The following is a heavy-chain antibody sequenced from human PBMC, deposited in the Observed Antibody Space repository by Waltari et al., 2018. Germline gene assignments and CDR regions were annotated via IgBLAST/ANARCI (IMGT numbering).Heavy chain of an antibody. CDR3: AKRVTDGFYPFDY. D-gene: IGHD3-10*01. J-gene: IGHJ4*02. CDR1: GFTFSSCA. CDR2: INNNGAII. Sequence: EVRLLESGGGLVPPGGSLRLSCAASGFTFSSCAVSWVRQAPGKGLEWVTAINNNGAIIYYADSWKRRFTISRDNSKNTLYLQMNSLLAEDTAVYYCAKRVTDGFYPFDYWGQGILVTVSS. V-gene: IGHV3-23*01.